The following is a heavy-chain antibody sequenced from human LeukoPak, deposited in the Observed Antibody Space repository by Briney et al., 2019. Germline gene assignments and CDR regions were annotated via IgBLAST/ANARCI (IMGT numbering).Heavy chain of an antibody. CDR2: IYNSGST. Sequence: SEPLSLTCPVSGGSITTYYWSWIRPPPGKGLEWIGYIYNSGSTNYNPSLKSRVTISVDTSKNKFSLKLSSVTAADTAVYYCARGGYSYGYDGDFDYWGQGTLVAVSS. V-gene: IGHV4-59*01. CDR1: GGSITTYY. D-gene: IGHD5-18*01. CDR3: ARGGYSYGYDGDFDY. J-gene: IGHJ4*02.